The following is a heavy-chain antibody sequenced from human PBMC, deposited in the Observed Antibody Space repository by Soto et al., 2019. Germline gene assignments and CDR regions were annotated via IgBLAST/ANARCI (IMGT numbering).Heavy chain of an antibody. D-gene: IGHD6-19*01. CDR2: IWYDGSNK. Sequence: QMQLVESGGGVVQPGRSLRLSCAASGFTFSSYGMHWVRQAPGKGLEWVAVIWYDGSNKYYADSVKGRFTISRDNSKNTLYLQMNSLRAEDTAVYYCARDRRYSSYFDYWGQGTLVTVSS. CDR1: GFTFSSYG. V-gene: IGHV3-33*01. J-gene: IGHJ4*02. CDR3: ARDRRYSSYFDY.